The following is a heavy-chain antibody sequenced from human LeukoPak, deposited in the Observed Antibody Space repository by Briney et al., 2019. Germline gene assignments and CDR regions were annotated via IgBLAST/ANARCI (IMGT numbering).Heavy chain of an antibody. V-gene: IGHV1-46*01. CDR1: GYTFTSYY. Sequence: ASVKVSCKASGYTFTSYYMHWVRQAPGQGLEWMGIINPSGGSTSYAQKFQGRVTMTRDMSTSTVYMELSSLRSEDTAVYYCAREGSVGARPFGPGGQETLVTVSS. CDR3: AREGSVGARPFGP. J-gene: IGHJ5*02. CDR2: INPSGGST. D-gene: IGHD1-26*01.